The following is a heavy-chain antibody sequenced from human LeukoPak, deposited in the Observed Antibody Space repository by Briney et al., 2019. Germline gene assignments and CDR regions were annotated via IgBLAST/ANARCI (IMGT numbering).Heavy chain of an antibody. CDR1: GFTFGSYA. CDR3: AKVQGRGYSYGYYYYYGMDV. Sequence: PGGSLRLSCAASGFTFGSYAMSWVRQAAGKGLEWVSAISGSGGSTYYADSVKGRFTISRDNSKNTLYLQMNSLRAEDTAVYYCAKVQGRGYSYGYYYYYGMDVWGQGTTVTVSS. J-gene: IGHJ6*02. D-gene: IGHD5-18*01. V-gene: IGHV3-23*01. CDR2: ISGSGGST.